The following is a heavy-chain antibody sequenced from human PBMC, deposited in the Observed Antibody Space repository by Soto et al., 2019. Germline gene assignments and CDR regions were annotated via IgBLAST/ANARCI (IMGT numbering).Heavy chain of an antibody. Sequence: EVQLLESGGGLVQPGGSLRLSCAASGFTFSSYAMSWVRQAPGKGLEWVSAISGSGGSTYYADSVKGRFTISRDNSKNTLYLQMNSLRADDTAVYYCAKDINPDLEGSWYLYYFHFWGQGTLVTVSS. CDR1: GFTFSSYA. J-gene: IGHJ4*02. V-gene: IGHV3-23*01. CDR2: ISGSGGST. D-gene: IGHD6-13*01. CDR3: AKDINPDLEGSWYLYYFHF.